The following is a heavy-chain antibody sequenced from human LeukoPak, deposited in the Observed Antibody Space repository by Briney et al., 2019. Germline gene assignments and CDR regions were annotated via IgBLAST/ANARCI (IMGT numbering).Heavy chain of an antibody. D-gene: IGHD3-10*01. CDR2: ISGSGGST. Sequence: PGGSLILSCSASGFTFSSYAMTRVPQAPGKGQERVSAISGSGGSTYYADAVKGRFTIYIDKSKNPLYLQSDSLRHEYIAVCEGAKASLVGFGELYWFDPWGQGTLVTVSS. V-gene: IGHV3-23*01. J-gene: IGHJ5*02. CDR3: AKASLVGFGELYWFDP. CDR1: GFTFSSYA.